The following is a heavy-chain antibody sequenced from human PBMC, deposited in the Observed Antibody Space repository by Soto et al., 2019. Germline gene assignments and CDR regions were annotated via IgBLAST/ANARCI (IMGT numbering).Heavy chain of an antibody. CDR2: MWYDGSNK. D-gene: IGHD6-19*01. Sequence: QVQLVESGGGVVQPGRSLRLSCAASGFTFSSYGMHWVRQAPGKGLEWVAVMWYDGSNKYYADSVKDRFTISRDNSKNTFYLQMNSLRAEDTAVYYCARYGIDGSGLYSYWGQGTLVTVFS. CDR3: ARYGIDGSGLYSY. CDR1: GFTFSSYG. V-gene: IGHV3-33*01. J-gene: IGHJ4*02.